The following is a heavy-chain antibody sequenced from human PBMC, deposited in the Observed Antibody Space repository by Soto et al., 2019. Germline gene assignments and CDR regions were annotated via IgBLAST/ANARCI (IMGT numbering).Heavy chain of an antibody. J-gene: IGHJ4*02. V-gene: IGHV1-46*01. D-gene: IGHD6-13*01. CDR2: INPSGYST. CDR3: ARGVRITAASTGYYFDY. CDR1: GYTFSSYY. Sequence: GASVKVSCKASGYTFSSYYMHWVRQAPGQGLEWMGIINPSGYSTSYAQKFQGRVTMTRDTSTSTVYMELSSLRSEDTAMYYCARGVRITAASTGYYFDYWGQGTLVTVSS.